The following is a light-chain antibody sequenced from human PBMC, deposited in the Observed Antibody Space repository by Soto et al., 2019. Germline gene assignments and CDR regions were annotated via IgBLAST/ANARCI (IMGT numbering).Light chain of an antibody. CDR1: QAITNY. CDR3: QQFIAYPHT. Sequence: AIHLTQSPSSLSASVGDRVTITCRASQAITNYLAWYQQRPGKPPKVLIYDASALISGVPSRFSGSGSGTEFTLTISSLQPEDFATYYCQQFIAYPHTFGQGTNLEVK. J-gene: IGKJ2*01. V-gene: IGKV1-13*02. CDR2: DAS.